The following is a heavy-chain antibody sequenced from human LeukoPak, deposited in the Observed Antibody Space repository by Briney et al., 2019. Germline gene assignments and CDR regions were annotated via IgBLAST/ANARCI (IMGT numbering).Heavy chain of an antibody. CDR1: GGSFNSYY. Sequence: SETLSLTCAVYGGSFNSYYWNWIRQPPGKGLGWIGYIYYSGSTNYNPSLTSRVTISVDTSKKQFSLMLSSLTAADTAVYYCARCGRRYYGSGIFDYWGQGTLVTVSS. CDR2: IYYSGST. V-gene: IGHV4-59*12. CDR3: ARCGRRYYGSGIFDY. D-gene: IGHD3-10*01. J-gene: IGHJ4*02.